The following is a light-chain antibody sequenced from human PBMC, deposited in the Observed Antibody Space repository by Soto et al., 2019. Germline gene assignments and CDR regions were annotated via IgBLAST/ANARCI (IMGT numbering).Light chain of an antibody. J-gene: IGKJ3*01. CDR3: QQRSTWPPFS. V-gene: IGKV3-11*01. CDR2: DAS. Sequence: EIVLTQSPDTLSVSPGERATLSCRASQSISRTLAWYQHKLGQPPRLLIYDASNRATGIPVRFSGSGSGTDFTLTISSLEPEDFAVYYCQQRSTWPPFSFGPGTKVDIK. CDR1: QSISRT.